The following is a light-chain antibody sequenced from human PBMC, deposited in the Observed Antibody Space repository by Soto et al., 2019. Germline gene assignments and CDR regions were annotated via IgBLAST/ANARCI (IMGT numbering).Light chain of an antibody. J-gene: IGKJ5*01. Sequence: EIVLTQSPGTLSFSPGERATLSCRASQSVSSSYLAWYQQKPGQAPRLLIYGASNRATGIPARFSGSGSGTDFTLTISSLEPEDFAVYYCQQRSNWPITFGQGTRLEIK. V-gene: IGKV3D-20*02. CDR2: GAS. CDR1: QSVSSSY. CDR3: QQRSNWPIT.